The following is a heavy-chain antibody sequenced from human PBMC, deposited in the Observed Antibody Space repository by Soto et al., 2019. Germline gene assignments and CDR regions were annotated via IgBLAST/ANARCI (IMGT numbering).Heavy chain of an antibody. Sequence: GESLKISCAASGFTFSSYAMSWVRQAPGKGLEWVSAISGSGGSTYYADSVKGRFTISRDNSKNTLYLQMNSLRAEDTAVYYCAKDQRGDYGDPNDYWGQGTLVTVSS. D-gene: IGHD4-17*01. CDR2: ISGSGGST. CDR1: GFTFSSYA. V-gene: IGHV3-23*01. CDR3: AKDQRGDYGDPNDY. J-gene: IGHJ4*02.